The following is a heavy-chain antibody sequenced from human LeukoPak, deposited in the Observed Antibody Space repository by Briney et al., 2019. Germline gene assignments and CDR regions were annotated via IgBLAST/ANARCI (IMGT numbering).Heavy chain of an antibody. CDR3: ARGGYYDSSGYDY. V-gene: IGHV1-46*01. D-gene: IGHD3-22*01. Sequence: GGSLRLSCAASGFTFSSYGMHWVRQAPGQGLEWMGIINPSGGSTSYAQKFQGRVTMTRDMSTSTVYMELSSLRSEDTAVYYCARGGYYDSSGYDYWGQGTLVTVSS. CDR1: GFTFSSYG. J-gene: IGHJ4*02. CDR2: INPSGGST.